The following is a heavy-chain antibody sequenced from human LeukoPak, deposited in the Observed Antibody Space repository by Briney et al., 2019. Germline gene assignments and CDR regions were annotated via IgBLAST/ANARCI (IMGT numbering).Heavy chain of an antibody. CDR1: GFTFSSYE. CDR3: ARDFGDYYEY. J-gene: IGHJ4*02. Sequence: GGSLRLSCAASGFTFSSYEMNWVRQAPGKGLEWVASTDSSGSYRYYADSVKGRFTISRDNAKNSLYLQMNSLRAEDTAVYYCARDFGDYYEYWGQGTLVTVSS. CDR2: TDSSGSYR. V-gene: IGHV3-21*01. D-gene: IGHD3-10*01.